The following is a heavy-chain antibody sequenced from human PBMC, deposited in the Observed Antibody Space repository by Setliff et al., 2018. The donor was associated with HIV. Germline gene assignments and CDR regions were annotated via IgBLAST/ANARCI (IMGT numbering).Heavy chain of an antibody. D-gene: IGHD4-17*01. CDR3: ASAAAGNTGPFDL. CDR1: DSGTYY. Sequence: PSETLSLTCTVSDSGTYYWSCSRQPAGKGLEWIGSGSRRGDTNYNPSLKSRVTMSVDTSKNQFSLKLTSVTASDTAVYYCASAAAGNTGPFDLWGQGSPVTVSS. CDR2: GSRRGDT. J-gene: IGHJ4*02. V-gene: IGHV4-4*07.